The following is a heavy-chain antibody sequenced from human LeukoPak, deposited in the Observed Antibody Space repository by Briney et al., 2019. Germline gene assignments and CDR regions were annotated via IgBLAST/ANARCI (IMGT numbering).Heavy chain of an antibody. CDR3: ARGRYCSGGSCYSSYYYYYMDV. CDR1: GYSISSGYY. J-gene: IGHJ6*03. CDR2: IYHSGST. Sequence: SETLSLTCTVSGYSISSGYYWGWIRQPPGKGLEWIGSIYHSGSTYYNPSLQSRVTTSVDTSKNQFSLKLSSVTAADTAVYYCARGRYCSGGSCYSSYYYYYMDVWGKGTTVTISS. V-gene: IGHV4-38-2*02. D-gene: IGHD2-15*01.